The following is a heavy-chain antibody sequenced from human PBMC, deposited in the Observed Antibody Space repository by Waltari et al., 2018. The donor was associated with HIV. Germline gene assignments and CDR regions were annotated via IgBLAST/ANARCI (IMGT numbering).Heavy chain of an antibody. CDR1: GFTFSTYR. V-gene: IGHV3-48*02. CDR3: TRSTTYRLGNYFDY. J-gene: IGHJ4*02. CDR2: ISSSSSTI. Sequence: EVQLVESGGVLVQPGGSLRLSCAASGFTFSTYRMNWVRQAPGKGLEWISHISSSSSTIYYVDSVKGRFTISRDNAKNSLYLQMNILTDEDTAMYYCTRSTTYRLGNYFDYWGQGTLVTVSS. D-gene: IGHD1-7*01.